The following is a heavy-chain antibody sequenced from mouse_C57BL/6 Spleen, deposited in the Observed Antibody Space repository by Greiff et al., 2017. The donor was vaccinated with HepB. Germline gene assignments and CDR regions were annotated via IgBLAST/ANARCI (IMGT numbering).Heavy chain of an antibody. CDR1: GYTFTEYT. CDR2: FYPGSGSI. CDR3: ARHEEFAYDYEPPAMDY. Sequence: QVQLKQSGAELVKPGASVKLSCKASGYTFTEYTIHWVKQRSGQGLEWIGWFYPGSGSIKYNEKFKDKATLTADKSSSTVYMELSRLTSEDSAVYFCARHEEFAYDYEPPAMDYWGQGTSVTVSS. D-gene: IGHD2-4*01. V-gene: IGHV1-62-2*01. J-gene: IGHJ4*01.